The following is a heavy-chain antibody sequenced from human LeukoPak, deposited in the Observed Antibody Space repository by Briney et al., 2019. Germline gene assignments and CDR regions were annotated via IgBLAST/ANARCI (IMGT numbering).Heavy chain of an antibody. D-gene: IGHD5-12*01. CDR2: INPNSGGT. V-gene: IGHV1-2*02. CDR3: ARESGVVATIGYYYGMDV. J-gene: IGHJ6*02. Sequence: ASVKVSCKASGYTFTGYYMHWVRQAPGQGLEWMGWINPNSGGTNYAQKFQGRVTMTTDTSTSTAYMELRSLRSDDTAVYYCARESGVVATIGYYYGMDVWGQGTTVTVSS. CDR1: GYTFTGYY.